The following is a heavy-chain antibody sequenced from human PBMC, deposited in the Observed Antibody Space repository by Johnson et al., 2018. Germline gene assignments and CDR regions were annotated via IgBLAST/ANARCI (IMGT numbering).Heavy chain of an antibody. D-gene: IGHD3-22*01. V-gene: IGHV3-30*18. CDR1: GFIFSTSA. Sequence: QVQLVQSGGGVVQPGRSLRLSCAASGFIFSTSAMHWVRQAPGKGLEWVAVISYDGSTTYYVDSVKGRFTISRDNSKNTLYLQMNSLRAEDTAVYYCAKEGGYDSSGYIGAFDIWGQGTMVTVSS. J-gene: IGHJ3*02. CDR3: AKEGGYDSSGYIGAFDI. CDR2: ISYDGSTT.